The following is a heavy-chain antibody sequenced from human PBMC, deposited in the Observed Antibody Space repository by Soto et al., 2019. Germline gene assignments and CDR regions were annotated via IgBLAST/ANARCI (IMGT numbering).Heavy chain of an antibody. CDR1: GFTFSSYA. CDR3: AKAVRVVVVMYYFDY. V-gene: IGHV3-23*01. J-gene: IGHJ4*02. D-gene: IGHD3-22*01. CDR2: ISGSGGST. Sequence: EVQLLESGGGLVQPGGSLRLSCAASGFTFSSYAMSWVRQAPGKGREWVSAISGSGGSTYYADSVKGRFTISRDNSKNTLYLQMNSLRAEDTAVYYCAKAVRVVVVMYYFDYWGQGTLVTVSS.